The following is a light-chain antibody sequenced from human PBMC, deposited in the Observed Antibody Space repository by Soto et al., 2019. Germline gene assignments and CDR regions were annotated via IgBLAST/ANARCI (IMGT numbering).Light chain of an antibody. Sequence: EIVLTQSPGTLSLSPGERATLSCRASQTVSSNYLAWYRQKPGQAPRLLIYGASSRATGIPDRFSGSGSGTEFTLTISRLEPEDFAVYYCQQYGRSPKTFGQGTKVEIK. CDR1: QTVSSNY. CDR3: QQYGRSPKT. V-gene: IGKV3-20*01. CDR2: GAS. J-gene: IGKJ1*01.